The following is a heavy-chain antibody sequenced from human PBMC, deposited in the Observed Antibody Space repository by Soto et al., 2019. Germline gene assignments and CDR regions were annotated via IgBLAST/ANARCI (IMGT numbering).Heavy chain of an antibody. D-gene: IGHD3-3*01. J-gene: IGHJ5*01. Sequence: QVQLVQSGAEDRKPGASVEVSCKASGYVFTHYAIHWLRQAPGQRPEWMGWINGGNGNTKYSQKFQDRISITRDTSANIVYMDLSSLTSEDTAMYYCAKDGLRDEFWSGFMRWFDSWGQGTLVTVSS. CDR1: GYVFTHYA. CDR3: AKDGLRDEFWSGFMRWFDS. V-gene: IGHV1-3*05. CDR2: INGGNGNT.